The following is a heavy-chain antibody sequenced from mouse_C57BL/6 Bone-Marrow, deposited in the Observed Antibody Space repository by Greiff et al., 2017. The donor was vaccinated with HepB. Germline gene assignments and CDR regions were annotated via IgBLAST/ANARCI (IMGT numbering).Heavy chain of an antibody. J-gene: IGHJ2*01. CDR2: ISSGGSYT. CDR3: ARRGSTMVTTSYFDY. CDR1: GFTFSSYG. Sequence: VQLKDSGGDLVKPGGSLKLSCAASGFTFSSYGMSWVRQTPDKRLEWVATISSGGSYTYYPDSVKGRYTISRDNAKNTLYLQMSSLKSEDTAMYYCARRGSTMVTTSYFDYWGQGTTLTVSS. D-gene: IGHD2-2*01. V-gene: IGHV5-6*01.